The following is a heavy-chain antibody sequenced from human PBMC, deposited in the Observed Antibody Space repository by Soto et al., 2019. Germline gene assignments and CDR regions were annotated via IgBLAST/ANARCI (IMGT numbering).Heavy chain of an antibody. CDR1: GFPFSSTD. Sequence: EFQVLQSGGGLVQPGGSLTLSCAASGFPFSSTDMTWVRQAPGKGLEWVSTIDGSGGTTYYADSVKGRFTISRDNSINTLFLQMNSLRADDTALYFCAKNSVWFNTWGQGALVTVSS. CDR2: IDGSGGTT. J-gene: IGHJ5*02. CDR3: AKNSVWFNT. V-gene: IGHV3-23*01.